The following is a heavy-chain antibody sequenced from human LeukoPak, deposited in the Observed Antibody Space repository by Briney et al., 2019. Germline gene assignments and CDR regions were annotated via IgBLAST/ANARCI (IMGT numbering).Heavy chain of an antibody. J-gene: IGHJ4*02. CDR3: ARGLENFDC. CDR1: GYTFTGSY. Sequence: ASAKVSCKASGYTFTGSYMHWVRQAPGQGLEWVGRINPNSGGTSFAQKFQGSVTMTRDTSISTAYMKLSRLRSDDTAVYYCARGLENFDCWGQGTLVTVSS. D-gene: IGHD4-11*01. V-gene: IGHV1-2*06. CDR2: INPNSGGT.